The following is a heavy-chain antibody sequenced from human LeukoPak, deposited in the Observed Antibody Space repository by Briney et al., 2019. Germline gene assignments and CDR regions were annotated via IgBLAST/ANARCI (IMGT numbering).Heavy chain of an antibody. D-gene: IGHD6-13*01. V-gene: IGHV1-2*02. Sequence: ASVKVSCKASAYTFTGYYMHWVRQAPGQGLEWMGWIYPNSGGTNYAQKFQGRVTMTRDTSISTAYMELSRLRSDDTAVYYCARDPQQLVLHYYYYMDVWGKGTTVTVSS. CDR2: IYPNSGGT. J-gene: IGHJ6*03. CDR3: ARDPQQLVLHYYYYMDV. CDR1: AYTFTGYY.